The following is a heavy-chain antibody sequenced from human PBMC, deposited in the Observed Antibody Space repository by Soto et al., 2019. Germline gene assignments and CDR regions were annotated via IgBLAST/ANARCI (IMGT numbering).Heavy chain of an antibody. CDR2: ISYDGSNK. CDR1: GFTFSSYA. D-gene: IGHD2-15*01. Sequence: QVQLVESGGGVVQPGRSLRLSCAVSGFTFSSYAMHWVRQAPGKGLEWVAVISYDGSNKYYGDSVKGRFTISRDNSKNTLYLQMNSLRADDTAVDYCARVQSSSGGCNRGNCYNYYYYYGMDVWGQGTTVTVSS. J-gene: IGHJ6*02. V-gene: IGHV3-30-3*01. CDR3: ARVQSSSGGCNRGNCYNYYYYYGMDV.